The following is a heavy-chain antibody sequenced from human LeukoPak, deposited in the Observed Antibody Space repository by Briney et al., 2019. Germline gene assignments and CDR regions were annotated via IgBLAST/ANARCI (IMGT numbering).Heavy chain of an antibody. Sequence: GGSLRLSCAASGFTVSSNYMSWVRQAPGKGLEWVSVIYSGGSTYYADSVKGRFTISRDNSKNTLYLQMNSLRAEDTAVYYCASESWRYSSSWGEVDYWGQGTLVTDSS. CDR1: GFTVSSNY. CDR2: IYSGGST. J-gene: IGHJ4*02. D-gene: IGHD6-13*01. V-gene: IGHV3-66*01. CDR3: ASESWRYSSSWGEVDY.